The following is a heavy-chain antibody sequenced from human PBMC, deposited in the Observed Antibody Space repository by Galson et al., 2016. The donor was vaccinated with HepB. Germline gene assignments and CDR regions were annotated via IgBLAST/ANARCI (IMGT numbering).Heavy chain of an antibody. Sequence: SVKVSCKASGGRLTNYGLTWVRQAPGQGLEWMGWIIRFLGTSNYAKKFQGRVRITADDSTSTAYMQLSSLRPEDTAVYYCARASVVPPDAFDIWGQGTLVTVSS. D-gene: IGHD2-2*01. CDR2: IIRFLGTS. CDR1: GGRLTNYG. CDR3: ARASVVPPDAFDI. V-gene: IGHV1-69*11. J-gene: IGHJ3*02.